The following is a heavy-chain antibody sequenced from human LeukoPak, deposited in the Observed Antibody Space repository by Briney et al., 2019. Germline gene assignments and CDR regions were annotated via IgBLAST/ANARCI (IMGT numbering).Heavy chain of an antibody. V-gene: IGHV4-31*03. D-gene: IGHD3-22*01. CDR1: GGSLSSGRYY. CDR2: IYYSGST. J-gene: IGHJ4*02. CDR3: ARASTHYYDSSGYLIYFDY. Sequence: PSETLSLTCTVSGGSLSSGRYYWRWIRQHPGKGLEWIGYIYYSGSTFYNPSLKSRVTISLDTSKNQFFLKLSSVAAAESAVYYCARASTHYYDSSGYLIYFDYWGQGALVTVSS.